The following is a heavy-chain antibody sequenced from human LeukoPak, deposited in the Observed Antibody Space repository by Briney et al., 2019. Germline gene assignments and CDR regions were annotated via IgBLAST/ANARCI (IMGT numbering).Heavy chain of an antibody. Sequence: SETLSLTCTVSGGSISSYYWSWIRLPPGKGLEWIGYIYYSGSTNYNPSLKSRVTISVDTSKNQFSLKLSSVTAADTAVYYCARYVDTAILDAFDIWGQGTMVTVSS. CDR1: GGSISSYY. J-gene: IGHJ3*02. CDR3: ARYVDTAILDAFDI. D-gene: IGHD5-18*01. CDR2: IYYSGST. V-gene: IGHV4-59*01.